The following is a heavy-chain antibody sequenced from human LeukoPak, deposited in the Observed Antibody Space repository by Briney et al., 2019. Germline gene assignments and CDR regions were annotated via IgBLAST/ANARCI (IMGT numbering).Heavy chain of an antibody. V-gene: IGHV3-23*01. CDR2: ISGSGGST. Sequence: GGSLRLSCAASGFTFSSYAMSWVRRAPGKGLGWASAISGSGGSTYYADSVKGRFTISRDNSKNTLYLQMNSLRAEDTAVYYCAKACPYSGYSSDFDYWGQGTLVTVSS. D-gene: IGHD3-22*01. J-gene: IGHJ4*02. CDR1: GFTFSSYA. CDR3: AKACPYSGYSSDFDY.